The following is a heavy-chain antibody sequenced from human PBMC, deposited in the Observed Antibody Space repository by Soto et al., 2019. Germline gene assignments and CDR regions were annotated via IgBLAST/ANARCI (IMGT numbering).Heavy chain of an antibody. D-gene: IGHD2-21*01. V-gene: IGHV1-69*02. Sequence: QVQLVQSGAEVKKPGSSVKVSCKDSGGTFSTYSMFWVRQAPGQGLEWMGRIIPILGIANYAQKFQDRVTITADKSTSTAYMELSSLRSEDTALYFCTIGSWSGEVFDIWGQGTMVIVSS. CDR1: GGTFSTYS. CDR2: IIPILGIA. CDR3: TIGSWSGEVFDI. J-gene: IGHJ3*02.